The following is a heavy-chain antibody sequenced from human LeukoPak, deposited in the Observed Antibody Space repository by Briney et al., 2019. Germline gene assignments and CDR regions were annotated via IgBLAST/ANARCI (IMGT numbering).Heavy chain of an antibody. CDR3: ARDSGTTGEVKFDP. D-gene: IGHD3-10*01. CDR2: IYYSGST. CDR1: GGSISSYY. J-gene: IGHJ5*02. Sequence: PSETLSLTCTVSGGSISSYYWTWIRQPPGKGLEWIGYIYYSGSTNYNPSLKSRVTISVDTSKNQFSLKLTSVTAADTAVYYCARDSGTTGEVKFDPWGQGTLVTVSS. V-gene: IGHV4-59*12.